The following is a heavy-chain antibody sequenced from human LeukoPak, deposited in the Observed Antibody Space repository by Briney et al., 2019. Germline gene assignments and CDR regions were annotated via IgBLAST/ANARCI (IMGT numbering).Heavy chain of an antibody. D-gene: IGHD5-24*01. Sequence: GGSLRLSCEASGFGFSSYGMSWVRQAPGKGPECVLSISGNGGTTYYAASVKGRFTISRDESKNALYLRISSLRVEDTALYYCAKIRDRTATDIIRRPFDICGQGTMVTVSS. CDR2: ISGNGGTT. V-gene: IGHV3-23*01. CDR1: GFGFSSYG. CDR3: AKIRDRTATDIIRRPFDI. J-gene: IGHJ3*02.